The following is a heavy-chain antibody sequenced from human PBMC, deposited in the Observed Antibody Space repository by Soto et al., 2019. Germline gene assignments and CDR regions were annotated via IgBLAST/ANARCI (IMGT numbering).Heavy chain of an antibody. J-gene: IGHJ4*02. CDR2: TSYDGSNQ. CDR1: GFPFSSYA. D-gene: IGHD3-3*01. CDR3: ARAPDPWRGFSFEY. V-gene: IGHV3-30*19. Sequence: QVQLEESGGGVVQPGRSLKLSCAGSGFPFSSYAMHWVRQAPGKGLQWVASISVTSYDGSNQYYADSVKGRFTISRDNSGSTIFLQMNSLKAEDTAVYYCARAPDPWRGFSFEYWGQGTLVTVSS.